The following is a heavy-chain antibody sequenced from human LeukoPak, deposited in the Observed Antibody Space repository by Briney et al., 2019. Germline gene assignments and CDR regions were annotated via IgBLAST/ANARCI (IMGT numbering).Heavy chain of an antibody. D-gene: IGHD6-6*01. V-gene: IGHV1-2*02. CDR2: INPNSGGT. CDR3: ARDAGSEQLVSNWFDP. Sequence: ASVKVSCKASGYTFTGYYMHWVRQAPGQGLEWMRWINPNSGGTNYAQKFQGRVTMTRDTSISTASMELSRLRSDDTAVYYCARDAGSEQLVSNWFDPWGQGTLVTVSS. J-gene: IGHJ5*02. CDR1: GYTFTGYY.